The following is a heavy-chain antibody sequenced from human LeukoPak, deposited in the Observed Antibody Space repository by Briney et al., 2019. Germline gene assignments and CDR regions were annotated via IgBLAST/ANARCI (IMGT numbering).Heavy chain of an antibody. V-gene: IGHV4-59*01. J-gene: IGHJ4*02. CDR2: IYYSGST. D-gene: IGHD4-17*01. Sequence: SETLSLTCTVSGGSISSYYWSWIRQPPGKGLEWIGYIYYSGSTNYNPSLKSRVTISVDTSKNQFSLKLSSVTAVDTAVYYCARSRTTVTLTRSYYFDYWGQGTLVTVSS. CDR1: GGSISSYY. CDR3: ARSRTTVTLTRSYYFDY.